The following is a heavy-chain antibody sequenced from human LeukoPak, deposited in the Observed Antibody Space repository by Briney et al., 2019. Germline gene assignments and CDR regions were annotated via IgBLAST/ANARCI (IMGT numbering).Heavy chain of an antibody. J-gene: IGHJ4*02. CDR3: ARRGLYYYDSSGYYYVIDY. CDR1: GYSFTSYW. Sequence: GESLKISYKGSGYSFTSYWIGWVRQMPGKGLEWMGIIYPGDSDTRYSPSFQGQVTISADKSISTAYLQWSSLKASDTAMYYCARRGLYYYDSSGYYYVIDYWGQGTLVTVSS. CDR2: IYPGDSDT. D-gene: IGHD3-22*01. V-gene: IGHV5-51*01.